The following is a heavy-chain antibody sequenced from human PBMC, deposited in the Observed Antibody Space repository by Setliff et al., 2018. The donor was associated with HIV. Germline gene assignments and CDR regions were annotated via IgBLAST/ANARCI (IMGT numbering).Heavy chain of an antibody. J-gene: IGHJ1*01. CDR3: ARQWRDQYNSGVSTEYFQH. Sequence: SETLSLTCAVSVYFISSGYYWCLIRQPPGKGREWMGSIYHSGSTYYNPSLMSRVTISVDTSKNQFSLKLRSVTAADTAVYYCARQWRDQYNSGVSTEYFQHWGLGTLVTVSS. D-gene: IGHD3-22*01. CDR1: VYFISSGYY. CDR2: IYHSGST. V-gene: IGHV4-38-2*01.